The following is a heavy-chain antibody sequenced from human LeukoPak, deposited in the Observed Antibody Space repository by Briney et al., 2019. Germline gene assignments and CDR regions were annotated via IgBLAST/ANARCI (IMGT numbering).Heavy chain of an antibody. V-gene: IGHV4-4*07. J-gene: IGHJ4*02. D-gene: IGHD2-21*02. CDR3: ASGLVVTAIEN. CDR1: GGSISSYY. Sequence: SETLSLTCTVSGGSISSYYWSWIRQPAGKGLEWIGRIYTSGSTSYNPSLKSRVTMSVDTSKNQFSLKLSSVTAADTAVYYCASGLVVTAIENWGQGTLVTVSS. CDR2: IYTSGST.